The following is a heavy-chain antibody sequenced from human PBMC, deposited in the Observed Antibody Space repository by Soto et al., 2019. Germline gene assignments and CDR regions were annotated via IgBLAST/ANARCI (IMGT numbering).Heavy chain of an antibody. J-gene: IGHJ6*02. V-gene: IGHV3-48*02. CDR2: ISSSSSTI. D-gene: IGHD3-10*01. CDR3: ARDEDLWFGELPYYGMDV. CDR1: GFTFSSYS. Sequence: GGSLRLSCAASGFTFSSYSMNWVRQAPGKGLEWVSYISSSSSTIYYADSVKGRFTISRDNAKNSLYLQMNSLRDEDTAVYYCARDEDLWFGELPYYGMDVWGQGTTVTVSS.